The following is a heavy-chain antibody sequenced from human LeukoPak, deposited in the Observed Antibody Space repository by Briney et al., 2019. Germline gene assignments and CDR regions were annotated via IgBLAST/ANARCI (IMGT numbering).Heavy chain of an antibody. CDR1: GGSISDYS. Sequence: SETLSLTCTVSGGSISDYSWSWIRQPAGKGLEWIGRIYTSGSTYYNPSLKSRVTISVDTSKNQFSLKLSSVTAADTAVYYCASDRPRSTSVSDWGQGTLVTVSS. CDR2: IYTSGST. D-gene: IGHD2-2*01. V-gene: IGHV4-4*07. J-gene: IGHJ4*02. CDR3: ASDRPRSTSVSD.